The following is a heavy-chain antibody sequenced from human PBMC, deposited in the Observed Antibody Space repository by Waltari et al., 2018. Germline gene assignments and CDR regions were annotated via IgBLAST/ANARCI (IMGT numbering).Heavy chain of an antibody. Sequence: QVQLVQSGAEVKKPGASVKVSCKASGYTFTGYYMPWVRQAPGQGLEWKGWIHPNGGGKNDAQKFQGWVTMARDTSISTAYMELSRLRSDDTAGYYWARVLYDGDYYYGMDVWGQGTTVTVSS. J-gene: IGHJ6*02. CDR2: IHPNGGGK. D-gene: IGHD2-2*02. V-gene: IGHV1-2*04. CDR3: ARVLYDGDYYYGMDV. CDR1: GYTFTGYY.